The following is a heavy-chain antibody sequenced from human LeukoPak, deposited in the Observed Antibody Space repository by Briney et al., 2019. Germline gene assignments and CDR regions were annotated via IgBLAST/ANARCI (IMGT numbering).Heavy chain of an antibody. V-gene: IGHV3-53*01. J-gene: IGHJ4*02. D-gene: IGHD5-12*01. Sequence: GGSLKLSCAASGFTFNNYWMAWVRQAPGKGLEWVSVIYSSGNTYYADSVKGRFTISRDNSKNTLYLQMNSLRAEDTAVYYCAREKNDIVLTSYYFDYWGQGTLVTVSS. CDR1: GFTFNNYW. CDR2: IYSSGNT. CDR3: AREKNDIVLTSYYFDY.